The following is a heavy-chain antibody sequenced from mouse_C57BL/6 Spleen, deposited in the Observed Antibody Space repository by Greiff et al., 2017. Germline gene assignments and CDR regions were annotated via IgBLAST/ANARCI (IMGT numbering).Heavy chain of an antibody. J-gene: IGHJ4*01. V-gene: IGHV10-1*01. Sequence: EVKLMESGGGLVQPKGSLKLSCAASGFSFNTYAMNWVRQAPGKGLEWVARIRSKSNNYATYYADSVKDRFTISRDDSESMLYLQMNNLKTEDTAMYYCVRHEYYEGMDYWGQGTSVTVSS. CDR1: GFSFNTYA. D-gene: IGHD1-1*01. CDR2: IRSKSNNYAT. CDR3: VRHEYYEGMDY.